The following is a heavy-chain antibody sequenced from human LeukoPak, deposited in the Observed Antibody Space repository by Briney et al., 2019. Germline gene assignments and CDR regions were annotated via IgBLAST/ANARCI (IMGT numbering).Heavy chain of an antibody. V-gene: IGHV3-15*01. J-gene: IGHJ5*02. Sequence: GGSLRLSCAASGFTFSNAWMSWVRQAPGKGLEWVGRIKSKTDGGTTDYAAPVKGRFTISRDDSKNTLYLQMNSLKTEDTAVYYCTTPGGSGRYYENWFDPWGQGTLVTVSS. D-gene: IGHD3-10*01. CDR3: TTPGGSGRYYENWFDP. CDR2: IKSKTDGGTT. CDR1: GFTFSNAW.